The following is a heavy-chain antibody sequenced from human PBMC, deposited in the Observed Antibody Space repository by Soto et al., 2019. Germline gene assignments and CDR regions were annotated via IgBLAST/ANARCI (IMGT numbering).Heavy chain of an antibody. CDR3: GRPCPWSHGYCF. V-gene: IGHV3-15*01. CDR1: GITVSNVW. J-gene: IGHJ4*01. Sequence: WESLCLSCAASGITVSNVWMTWIRQAPGTGLEWVGRIKSKADGSTKEYGTPVKDRFIISRDDSKHTVDLQMHALRTEDTAFYDCGRPCPWSHGYCFWGHGALVTVSS. CDR2: IKSKADGSTK. D-gene: IGHD2-21*02.